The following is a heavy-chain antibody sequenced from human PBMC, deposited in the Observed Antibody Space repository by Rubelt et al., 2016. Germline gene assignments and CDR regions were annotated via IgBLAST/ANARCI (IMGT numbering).Heavy chain of an antibody. J-gene: IGHJ3*02. V-gene: IGHV4-34*01. CDR3: ARGEVAVNAFAI. CDR1: GGSFSGSY. Sequence: QVQLQQWGARLLKPSEALSLTCAVFGGSFSGSYWTWIRQPPGKGLEWIGEIHPSGSTSHNPSLNSRVTISVDTSKNQFSRRLNSVTAADTAVYYCARGEVAVNAFAIWGQGTMVTVSS. D-gene: IGHD6-19*01. CDR2: IHPSGST.